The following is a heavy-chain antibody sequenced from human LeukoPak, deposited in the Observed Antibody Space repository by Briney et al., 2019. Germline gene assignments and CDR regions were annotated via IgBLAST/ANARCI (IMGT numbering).Heavy chain of an antibody. CDR1: GGTFSSYA. V-gene: IGHV1-69*13. D-gene: IGHD3-22*01. J-gene: IGHJ4*02. Sequence: SVKVSCKASGGTFSSYAISWVRQAPGQGLEWMGGIIPIFGTANYAQKFQGRVTITADESTSTAYMELSSLRSEDTAVYYCARDATYYYDSRGYYYVYWAQETLVTVS. CDR3: ARDATYYYDSRGYYYVY. CDR2: IIPIFGTA.